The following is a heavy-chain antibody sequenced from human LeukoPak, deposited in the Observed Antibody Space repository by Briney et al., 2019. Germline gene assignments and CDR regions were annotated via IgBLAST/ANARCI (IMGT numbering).Heavy chain of an antibody. CDR1: GYTFTTYG. CDR3: ARDSSIAVAGSFDY. V-gene: IGHV1-18*01. D-gene: IGHD6-19*01. CDR2: ISAYNRNT. J-gene: IGHJ4*02. Sequence: ASVKVSCKASGYTFTTYGISWVRQAPGQGLEWMGWISAYNRNTNYAQTLQGRVTMTTDTSTSTAYMELRSLRSDDTAVHYCARDSSIAVAGSFDYWGQGTLVTVSS.